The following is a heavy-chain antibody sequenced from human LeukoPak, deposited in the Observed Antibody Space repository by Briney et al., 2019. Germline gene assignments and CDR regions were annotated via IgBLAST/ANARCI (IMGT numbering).Heavy chain of an antibody. Sequence: GGSLRLSCTASGFTFSDYWMTRVRQAPGKGPEWVANIKQDGSQRYYVDSVRGRFTISRDNAKNSLFLQMNGLRAEGTAVYYCAERRGRLARRSPNDYLGQGTLVNGSS. CDR1: GFTFSDYW. CDR3: AERRGRLARRSPNDY. CDR2: IKQDGSQR. D-gene: IGHD5-24*01. J-gene: IGHJ4*01. V-gene: IGHV3-7*01.